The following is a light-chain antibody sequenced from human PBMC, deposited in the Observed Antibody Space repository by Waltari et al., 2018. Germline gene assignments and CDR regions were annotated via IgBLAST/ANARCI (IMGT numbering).Light chain of an antibody. CDR3: QVWDGNNDVGV. CDR1: SIGSKS. CDR2: YDS. Sequence: SYVLTQPPSVSVAPGETASVTCGGDSIGSKSVHWYQQKPGQAPVLVIYYDSDRPSGIPERFSGSNSGDTATLTLSRVEVGDEADYYWQVWDGNNDVGVFGGGTKLTVL. J-gene: IGLJ3*02. V-gene: IGLV3-21*04.